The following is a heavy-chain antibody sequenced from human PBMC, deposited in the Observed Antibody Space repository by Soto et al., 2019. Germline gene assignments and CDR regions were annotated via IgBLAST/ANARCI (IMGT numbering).Heavy chain of an antibody. CDR2: ISAYTGNT. CDR1: GYTFTDFG. Sequence: QVQLVQSGPEVKKPGASVKVSCKASGYTFTDFGVSWVRQAPGHGLEWMGWISAYTGNTNYAQNLQGRVTMTTNTSTSTAYMELRSLRFDDTAVYYCARDRVRFGDRGCWADSWGQGTLVTVSS. J-gene: IGHJ5*01. D-gene: IGHD3-10*01. CDR3: ARDRVRFGDRGCWADS. V-gene: IGHV1-18*04.